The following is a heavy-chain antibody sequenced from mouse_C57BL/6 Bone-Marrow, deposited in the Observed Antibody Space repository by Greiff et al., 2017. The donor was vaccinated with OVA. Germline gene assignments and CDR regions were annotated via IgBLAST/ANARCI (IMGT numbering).Heavy chain of an antibody. Sequence: VQLQQPGAELVKPGASVKLSCMASGYTFTSYWMHWVKQRPGQGLEWIGMIHPNSGSTNYNEKFKSKATLTVDKSSSTAYMQLSSLTSEDSAVYYCAGYYYGSSGGYWGQGTTLTVSS. CDR3: AGYYYGSSGGY. V-gene: IGHV1-64*01. D-gene: IGHD1-1*01. CDR1: GYTFTSYW. J-gene: IGHJ2*01. CDR2: IHPNSGST.